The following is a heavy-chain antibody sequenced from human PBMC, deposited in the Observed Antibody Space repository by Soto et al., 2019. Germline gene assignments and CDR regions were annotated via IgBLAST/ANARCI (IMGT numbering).Heavy chain of an antibody. J-gene: IGHJ4*02. CDR2: TSSSGGTI. V-gene: IGHV3-48*02. D-gene: IGHD2-21*01. Sequence: EVQLVESGGGLVQPGGSLRLSCEAFGFAFTSYGRNWVRQAPGKGLEWVSYTSSSGGTIYYADSVKGRFTISRDNAKNSLYLQMNSLRDEDTAVYYCARGGRDGYSPSGLWWGQGTLVTVSS. CDR1: GFAFTSYG. CDR3: ARGGRDGYSPSGLW.